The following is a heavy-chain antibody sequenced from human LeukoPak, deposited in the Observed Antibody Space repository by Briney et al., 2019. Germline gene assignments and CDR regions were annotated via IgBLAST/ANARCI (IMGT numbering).Heavy chain of an antibody. CDR2: INHSGST. J-gene: IGHJ4*02. D-gene: IGHD6-19*01. Sequence: SETLSLTCAVYGGSFSGYYWSWIRQPPGKGLEWIGEINHSGSTNYNPSLKSRVTISVDTSKNQFSLKLSSVTAADTAVYYCARGVRQWLAHGVDYWGQGTLVTVCS. V-gene: IGHV4-34*01. CDR1: GGSFSGYY. CDR3: ARGVRQWLAHGVDY.